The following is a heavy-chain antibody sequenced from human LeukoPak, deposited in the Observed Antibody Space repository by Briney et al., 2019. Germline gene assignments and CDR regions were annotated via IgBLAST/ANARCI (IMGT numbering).Heavy chain of an antibody. CDR3: AREYDFWSGVDY. Sequence: ASVKVSCKASGYTFTSYGISWMRQAPGPGLEWMGWISAYNRNTKYAQKLQGRVTMTTDTSTSTAYMELRSLRSVDTAVYYCAREYDFWSGVDYWGQGTLVTVSS. CDR2: ISAYNRNT. CDR1: GYTFTSYG. V-gene: IGHV1-18*01. D-gene: IGHD3-3*01. J-gene: IGHJ4*02.